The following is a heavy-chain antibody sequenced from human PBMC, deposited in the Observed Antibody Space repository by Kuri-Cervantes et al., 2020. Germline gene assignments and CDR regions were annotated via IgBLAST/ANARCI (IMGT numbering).Heavy chain of an antibody. CDR2: INPNSGGT. Sequence: ASVKVSCKASGYTFTGYYMHWVRQAPGQGLEWMGWINPNSGGTNYAQKFQGRVTMTRDTSISTAYMELRSLRSDDTAVYYCARVQVEMATIAYYFDYWGQGTLVTVSS. CDR1: GYTFTGYY. D-gene: IGHD5-24*01. CDR3: ARVQVEMATIAYYFDY. J-gene: IGHJ4*02. V-gene: IGHV1-2*02.